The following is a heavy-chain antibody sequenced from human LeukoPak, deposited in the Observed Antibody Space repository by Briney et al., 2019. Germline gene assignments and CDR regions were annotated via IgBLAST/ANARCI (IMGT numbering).Heavy chain of an antibody. CDR2: IYSGGST. CDR1: GFTISSNY. V-gene: IGHV3-53*01. Sequence: GGSLRLSCAASGFTISSNYMSWVRQAPGKGLEWVSVIYSGGSTYYADSVKGRFTISRDNSKNTLYLQMNSLRAEDTAVYYCARGDTVTTFLFDYWGQGTLVTVSS. CDR3: ARGDTVTTFLFDY. D-gene: IGHD4-17*01. J-gene: IGHJ4*02.